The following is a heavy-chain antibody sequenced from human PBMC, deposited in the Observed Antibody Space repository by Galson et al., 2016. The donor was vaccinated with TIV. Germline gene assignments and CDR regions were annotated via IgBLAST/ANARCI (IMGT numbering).Heavy chain of an antibody. CDR1: GYTFSNYY. Sequence: SVKFSCKATGYTFSNYYMHWVRQAPGQGLEWVGIINPSGGSASYAQKFQGRVTMTSDTSTSTFYMHLNSLRSDDTAIYYYARAAGLHFHDALDVWGQGTKVTVSS. CDR2: INPSGGSA. V-gene: IGHV1-46*01. D-gene: IGHD5-18*01. CDR3: ARAAGLHFHDALDV. J-gene: IGHJ3*01.